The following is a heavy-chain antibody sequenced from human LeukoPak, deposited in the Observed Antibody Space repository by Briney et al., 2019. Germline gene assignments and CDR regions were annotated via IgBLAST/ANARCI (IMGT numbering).Heavy chain of an antibody. V-gene: IGHV3-7*01. CDR3: ARDTLGEGDDSDYAVYYFDY. CDR2: IKQDGNEK. Sequence: GGSLRLSCAASGFSFSRYWMSWVRQAPGKGLEWVANIKQDGNEKYYVDSVKGRFTISRDNAKNSLYLQMNSLRAEGTAVYYCARDTLGEGDDSDYAVYYFDYWGHGTLVTVSS. CDR1: GFSFSRYW. D-gene: IGHD5-12*01. J-gene: IGHJ4*01.